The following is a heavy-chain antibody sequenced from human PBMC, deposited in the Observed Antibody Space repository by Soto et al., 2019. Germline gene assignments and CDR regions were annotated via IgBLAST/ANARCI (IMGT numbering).Heavy chain of an antibody. CDR3: ARRALPQCINGVCYKDGFWDY. Sequence: SETRSLTCTVSGGSVSSGGYYWGWIRQHPGTGLEWIGYIYYSGTTYFNPSLKSRASISLDTSKNEFSLKLTSVTAADTAVYYCARRALPQCINGVCYKDGFWDYWGQGALVTVSS. CDR1: GGSVSSGGYY. CDR2: IYYSGTT. D-gene: IGHD2-8*01. V-gene: IGHV4-31*03. J-gene: IGHJ4*02.